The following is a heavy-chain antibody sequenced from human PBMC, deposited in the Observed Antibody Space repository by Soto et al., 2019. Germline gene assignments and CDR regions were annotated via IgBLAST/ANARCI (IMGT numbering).Heavy chain of an antibody. CDR1: GSSFRTTW. V-gene: IGHV3-15*05. Sequence: EVQLVESGGGLVKPGGSLRLSCAASGSSFRTTWMAWVRQAPGKGLEWVGRIKSKSAGETTDYADPVKGRFTISRDDSKDTLYLHMDSLETGDTAVYYCSTGSPFSGSVFDYWGQGTLVTVSS. J-gene: IGHJ4*02. CDR2: IKSKSAGETT. CDR3: STGSPFSGSVFDY. D-gene: IGHD1-26*01.